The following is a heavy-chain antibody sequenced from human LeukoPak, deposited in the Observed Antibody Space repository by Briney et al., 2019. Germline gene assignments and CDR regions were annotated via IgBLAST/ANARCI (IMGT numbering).Heavy chain of an antibody. Sequence: PSETLTLTCSVSGDSISSYSWNWIRQSAGKGLEWIGHIYTSGSTNYNPSLESRVTVSLDTSRNQFSLDLPSVTAAETAVYYCARGVDTAMVSGGYNWFEPWGQGIEVLVSS. V-gene: IGHV4-4*07. CDR2: IYTSGST. CDR3: ARGVDTAMVSGGYNWFEP. CDR1: GDSISSYS. J-gene: IGHJ5*02. D-gene: IGHD5-18*01.